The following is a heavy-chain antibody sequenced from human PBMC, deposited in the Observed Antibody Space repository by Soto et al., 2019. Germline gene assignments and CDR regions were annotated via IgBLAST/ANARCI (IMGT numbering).Heavy chain of an antibody. J-gene: IGHJ4*02. CDR3: AKVAFQNTGSYYYFDY. Sequence: GGSLRLSCAASGFTFSSYAMSWVRQAPGKGLEWVSAISGSGGSTYYADSVKGRFTISRDNSKNTLYLQMNSLRAEDTAVYYCAKVAFQNTGSYYYFDYWGQGTLVTVSS. CDR1: GFTFSSYA. D-gene: IGHD1-26*01. V-gene: IGHV3-23*01. CDR2: ISGSGGST.